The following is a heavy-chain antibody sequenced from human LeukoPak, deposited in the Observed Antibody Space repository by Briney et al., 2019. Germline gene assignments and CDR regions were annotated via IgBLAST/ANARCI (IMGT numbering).Heavy chain of an antibody. CDR1: GGSISTYY. V-gene: IGHV4-59*01. CDR2: IHHSETT. D-gene: IGHD3-3*02. Sequence: PSETLSLTCTVSGGSISTYYWSWVRQPPGKGLEWIGYIHHSETTIYNPSLKSRVTISVDTSKNQFSLKLTSVTAADTAVYYCARSRCISPPHPLDFDYWGQGTLVTVSS. J-gene: IGHJ4*02. CDR3: ARSRCISPPHPLDFDY.